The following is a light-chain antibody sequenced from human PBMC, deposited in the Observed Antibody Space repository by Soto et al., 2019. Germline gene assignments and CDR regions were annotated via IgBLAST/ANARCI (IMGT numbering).Light chain of an antibody. V-gene: IGKV1-17*01. Sequence: DIQMTQFPSPLSASVGDRVTITCRASQGIRNDLGWYQQKPGKAPKRLIYAASSLQSGVPSRFTGSGSGTEFTLAISSLQPEDSATFYCLHHSTYPLTFGQGTKVEIK. CDR3: LHHSTYPLT. CDR2: AAS. CDR1: QGIRND. J-gene: IGKJ1*01.